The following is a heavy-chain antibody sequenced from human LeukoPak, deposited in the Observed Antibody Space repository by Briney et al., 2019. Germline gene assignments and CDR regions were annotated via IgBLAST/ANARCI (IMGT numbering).Heavy chain of an antibody. V-gene: IGHV1-8*02. D-gene: IGHD5-18*01. Sequence: ASVKVSCKASGYTFTSYGISWVRQATGQGLEWMGWMNPNSGNTGYAQKFQGRVTMTRNTSISTAYMELSSLRSEDTAVYYCARGPDVDTAMVIWWPSYYYYMDVWGKGTTVTVSS. J-gene: IGHJ6*03. CDR3: ARGPDVDTAMVIWWPSYYYYMDV. CDR2: MNPNSGNT. CDR1: GYTFTSYG.